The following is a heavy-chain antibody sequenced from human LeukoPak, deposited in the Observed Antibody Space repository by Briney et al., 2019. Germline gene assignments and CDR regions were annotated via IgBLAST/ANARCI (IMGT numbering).Heavy chain of an antibody. J-gene: IGHJ6*03. V-gene: IGHV3-23*01. D-gene: IGHD3-3*01. CDR1: GFTFSSYS. Sequence: GGSLRLSCAASGFTFSSYSMSWVRQAPGKGLEWVSAISGSGGSTYYADSVKGRFTISRDNSKNTLYLQMNSLRAEDTAVYYCAKGSITIFGVAMTYYYYYMDVWGKGTTVTVSS. CDR2: ISGSGGST. CDR3: AKGSITIFGVAMTYYYYYMDV.